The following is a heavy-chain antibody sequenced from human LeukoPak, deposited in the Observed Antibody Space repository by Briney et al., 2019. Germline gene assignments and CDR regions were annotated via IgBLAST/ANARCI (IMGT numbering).Heavy chain of an antibody. Sequence: NPGGSLRLSCAASGFTFSSYSMNWVRQAPGKGLECVSSISSSSSYIYYADSVKGRFTISRDNAKNSLYLQMNSLRAEDTAVYYCARGGGDLGYCSSTSCYYFDYWGQGTLVTVSS. D-gene: IGHD2-2*01. J-gene: IGHJ4*02. V-gene: IGHV3-21*01. CDR1: GFTFSSYS. CDR2: ISSSSSYI. CDR3: ARGGGDLGYCSSTSCYYFDY.